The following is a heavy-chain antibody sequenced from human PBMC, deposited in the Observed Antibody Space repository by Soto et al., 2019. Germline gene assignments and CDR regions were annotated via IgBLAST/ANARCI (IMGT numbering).Heavy chain of an antibody. CDR1: GYTFTNFG. CDR2: ISGYNGNT. V-gene: IGHV1-18*01. D-gene: IGHD2-2*01. J-gene: IGHJ4*02. CDR3: AKTDRLGYCTSTSCYGFDY. Sequence: QVQLVQSGGEVKKPGASVKVSCKASGYTFTNFGISWVRQAPGQGLEWMGWISGYNGNTNYAQKLQGRVTMTTDTSTSTAYMELRSLRSDDTAVYYCAKTDRLGYCTSTSCYGFDYWGQGTLVTVSS.